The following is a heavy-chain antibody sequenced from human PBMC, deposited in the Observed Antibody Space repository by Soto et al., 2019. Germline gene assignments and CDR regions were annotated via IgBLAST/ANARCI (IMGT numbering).Heavy chain of an antibody. CDR3: AREDIVVVPAAIPPYYYYYGMDV. CDR1: GYSFTSYW. Sequence: RGESLKISCKGSGYSFTSYWISWVRQMPGKGLEWMGRIDPSDSYTNYSPSFQGHVTISADKSISTAYLQWSSLKASDTAMYYCAREDIVVVPAAIPPYYYYYGMDVWGQGTTVTVSS. CDR2: IDPSDSYT. V-gene: IGHV5-10-1*01. D-gene: IGHD2-2*02. J-gene: IGHJ6*02.